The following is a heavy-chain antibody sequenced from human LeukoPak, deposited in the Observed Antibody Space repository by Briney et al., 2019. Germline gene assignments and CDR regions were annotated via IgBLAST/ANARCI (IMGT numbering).Heavy chain of an antibody. Sequence: SETLSLTCTVAGGSISSSTYNWGWIRQPPGKGLEWICSVYYTGITYYNPSVESRVTISVDTSKNHFSLELNSVTAADTGVYFCARQVRSPVVMFMDVWGKGTTVIVSS. CDR2: VYYTGIT. V-gene: IGHV4-39*01. D-gene: IGHD3-22*01. CDR1: GGSISSSTYN. CDR3: ARQVRSPVVMFMDV. J-gene: IGHJ6*03.